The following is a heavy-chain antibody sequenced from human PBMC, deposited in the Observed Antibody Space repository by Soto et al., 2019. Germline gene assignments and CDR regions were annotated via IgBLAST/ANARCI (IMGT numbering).Heavy chain of an antibody. CDR3: ARGPQDLWGEYDY. D-gene: IGHD3-16*01. CDR2: ISSSSTYI. J-gene: IGHJ4*02. Sequence: PGGSLRLSCAASGFTFSSYSMTWVRQAPGRGLEWVSSISSSSTYIYYTDSLKGRFTISRDNAQNSLFLQMNTLRAEDTAVYYCARGPQDLWGEYDYWGQGTPVTVSS. CDR1: GFTFSSYS. V-gene: IGHV3-21*01.